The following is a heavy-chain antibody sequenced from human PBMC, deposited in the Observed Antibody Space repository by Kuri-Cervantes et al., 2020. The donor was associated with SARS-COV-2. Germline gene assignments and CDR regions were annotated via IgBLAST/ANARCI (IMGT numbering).Heavy chain of an antibody. CDR2: IWYDGSNT. J-gene: IGHJ4*02. Sequence: LSLTCAASGFTFSSYAMHWVRQAPGKGLEWVAVIWYDGSNTYYADSVEGRFTISRDNSKNTQYLQMNNLRAEDTAVYYCARGIRDSDYWGQGTLVTVSS. V-gene: IGHV3-33*01. CDR3: ARGIRDSDY. CDR1: GFTFSSYA.